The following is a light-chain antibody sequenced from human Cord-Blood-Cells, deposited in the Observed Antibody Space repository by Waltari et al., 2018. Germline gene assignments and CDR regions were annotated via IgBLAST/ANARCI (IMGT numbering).Light chain of an antibody. Sequence: QSALTQPASVSGSLGQSITIYCTGTSSDVGGYNYVPWYQQHPGKAPKLIIYEVSNRPSGVSNRCSGSKSGNTASLTISELQAEDEADYYCTSYTSSSTPYVFGTGTKVTDL. V-gene: IGLV2-14*01. CDR1: SSDVGGYNY. CDR3: TSYTSSSTPYV. J-gene: IGLJ1*01. CDR2: EVS.